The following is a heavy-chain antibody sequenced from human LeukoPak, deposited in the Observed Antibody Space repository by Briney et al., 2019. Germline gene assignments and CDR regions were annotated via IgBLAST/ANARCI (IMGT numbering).Heavy chain of an antibody. Sequence: KGGESLKISCKVSGYRFSSYWINWVRRLPGKGLEWMGVIFPGDSDTTYSPSFQGQVTISADKSISTAYLQWASLKASDTAMYYCATLRRSFDYWGQGTLVTVSS. CDR2: IFPGDSDT. CDR1: GYRFSSYW. V-gene: IGHV5-51*01. CDR3: ATLRRSFDY. D-gene: IGHD3-16*01. J-gene: IGHJ4*02.